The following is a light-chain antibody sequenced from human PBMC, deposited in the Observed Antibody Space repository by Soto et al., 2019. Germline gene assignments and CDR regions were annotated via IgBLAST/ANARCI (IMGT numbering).Light chain of an antibody. J-gene: IGLJ1*01. CDR1: NSDVGSYNL. Sequence: QSVLTQPASVSGSPGQSITISCTGTNSDVGSYNLVSWYQQHPGKATKVIIYEVSERPSGVSERFSGSKSGNTASLMISGLQAEDEADYYCCSYAGSSTQSYVFGSGTKVTVL. CDR3: CSYAGSSTQSYV. CDR2: EVS. V-gene: IGLV2-23*02.